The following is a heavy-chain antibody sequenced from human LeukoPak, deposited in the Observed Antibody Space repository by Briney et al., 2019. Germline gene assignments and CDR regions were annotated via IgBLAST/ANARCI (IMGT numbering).Heavy chain of an antibody. D-gene: IGHD3-9*01. J-gene: IGHJ6*02. Sequence: GGSLRLSCAASGFTFSSYSMNWVRQAPGKGLEWVSYTSSSSSTIYYADSVKGRYTISRDNAKNSLYLQMNSLRDEDTAVYYCAGLTHYDILTGAYGMDVWGQGTTVTVSS. V-gene: IGHV3-48*02. CDR3: AGLTHYDILTGAYGMDV. CDR2: TSSSSSTI. CDR1: GFTFSSYS.